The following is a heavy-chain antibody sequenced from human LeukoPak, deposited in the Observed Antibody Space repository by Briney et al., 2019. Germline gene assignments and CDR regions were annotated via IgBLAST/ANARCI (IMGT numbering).Heavy chain of an antibody. CDR1: GYTFTGYY. CDR3: ARESIFGVVNPFDY. D-gene: IGHD3-3*01. Sequence: GASVKVSCKASGYTFTGYYMHWVRQAPGQGLEWMGWINPNSGGTNYAQKFQGRATMTRDTSISTAYMELSRLRSDDTAVYYCARESIFGVVNPFDYWGQGTLVTVSS. V-gene: IGHV1-2*02. J-gene: IGHJ4*02. CDR2: INPNSGGT.